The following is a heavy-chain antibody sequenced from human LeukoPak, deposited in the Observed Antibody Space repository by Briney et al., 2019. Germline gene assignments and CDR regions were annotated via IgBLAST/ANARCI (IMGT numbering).Heavy chain of an antibody. J-gene: IGHJ6*03. D-gene: IGHD5-12*01. V-gene: IGHV1-18*01. CDR2: ISAYNGNT. Sequence: GASVKVSCKASGYTFTSYGISWVRQAPGQGLEWMGWISAYNGNTNYAQKLQGRVTMTTDTSTSTAYMELRSLRSDDTAVYYCARDRNSGYGGYYYYYYMDVWGKGTTVTVSS. CDR3: ARDRNSGYGGYYYYYYMDV. CDR1: GYTFTSYG.